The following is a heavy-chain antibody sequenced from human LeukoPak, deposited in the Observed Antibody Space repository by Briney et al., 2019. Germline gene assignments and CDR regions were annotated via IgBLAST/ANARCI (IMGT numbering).Heavy chain of an antibody. Sequence: PGGSLRLSCAASGFTFSSYWMHWVRQAPGKGLVWVSRISTEGSSTAYADSVKGRFTVSRDNGKNTLYLQLNSLRAEDTAVYYCARRPSPPDAFDIWGQGTVVTVSS. V-gene: IGHV3-74*01. CDR3: ARRPSPPDAFDI. CDR2: ISTEGSST. CDR1: GFTFSSYW. J-gene: IGHJ3*02.